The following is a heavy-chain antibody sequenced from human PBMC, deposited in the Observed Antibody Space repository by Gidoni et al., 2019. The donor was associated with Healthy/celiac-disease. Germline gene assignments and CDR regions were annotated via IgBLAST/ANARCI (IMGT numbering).Heavy chain of an antibody. CDR3: ARGTLSKPGSYDSSGYSHFFDY. J-gene: IGHJ4*02. CDR1: GFTFSSYE. V-gene: IGHV3-48*03. CDR2: ISSSGSTI. D-gene: IGHD3-22*01. Sequence: EVQLVESGGGLVQPGGSLRLSCAASGFTFSSYEMNWVRQAPGKGLEWVSYISSSGSTIYYADSVKGRFTISRDNAKNSLYLQMNSLRAEDTAVYYCARGTLSKPGSYDSSGYSHFFDYWGQGTLVTVSS.